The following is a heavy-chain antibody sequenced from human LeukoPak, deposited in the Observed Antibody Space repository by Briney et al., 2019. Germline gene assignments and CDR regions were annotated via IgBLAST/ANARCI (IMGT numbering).Heavy chain of an antibody. J-gene: IGHJ6*02. CDR3: ARDGLYYYGPGSYYTRYYYGMDV. CDR2: IYSDGST. V-gene: IGHV3-66*01. D-gene: IGHD3-10*01. CDR1: GFTVSSNY. Sequence: GGSLRLSCAASGFTVSSNYMSWVRQAPGKGLEWVSVIYSDGSTYYADSVKGRFTISRDNSKNTLYLQMNSLRAEDTAVYYCARDGLYYYGPGSYYTRYYYGMDVWGRGTLVTVSS.